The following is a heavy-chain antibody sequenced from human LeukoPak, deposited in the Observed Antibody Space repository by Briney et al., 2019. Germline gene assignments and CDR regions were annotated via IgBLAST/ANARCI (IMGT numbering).Heavy chain of an antibody. CDR1: GFTFSSYA. J-gene: IGHJ4*02. D-gene: IGHD6-19*01. CDR3: AKEGQWPYYFDY. Sequence: GGSLRLSCAASGFTFSSYAMSWVRQAPGKGLEWVAFIRYDGSNKYYADSVKGRFTISRDNSKNTLYLQMNSLRAEDTAVYYCAKEGQWPYYFDYWGQGTLVTVSS. CDR2: IRYDGSNK. V-gene: IGHV3-30*02.